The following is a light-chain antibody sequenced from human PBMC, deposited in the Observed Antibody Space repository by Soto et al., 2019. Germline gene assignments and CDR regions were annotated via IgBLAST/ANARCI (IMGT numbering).Light chain of an antibody. Sequence: QSVLTQPPSASGSPGQAVTISCTGTKNDVGFYDFVSWYQHHPGKAPRLIIYEVVQRPSGVPDRFSGSKSGNTAYLTVSGLQAADEADYFCKSYAGSNTYVFGSGTKLTVL. V-gene: IGLV2-8*01. CDR3: KSYAGSNTYV. CDR2: EVV. CDR1: KNDVGFYDF. J-gene: IGLJ1*01.